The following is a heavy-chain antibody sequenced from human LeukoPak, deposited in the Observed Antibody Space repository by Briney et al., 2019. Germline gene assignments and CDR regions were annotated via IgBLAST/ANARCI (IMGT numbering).Heavy chain of an antibody. CDR3: ARDPDYGDSLYYYYYMDV. Sequence: PGGSLRLSCAASGFTFSSYWMSWVRQAPGKGLEWVANIKQDGSEKYYVDSVKGRFTISRDNAKNSLYLQMNSLRAEDTAVYYCARDPDYGDSLYYYYYMDVWGKGTTVTISS. V-gene: IGHV3-7*01. J-gene: IGHJ6*03. CDR2: IKQDGSEK. D-gene: IGHD4-17*01. CDR1: GFTFSSYW.